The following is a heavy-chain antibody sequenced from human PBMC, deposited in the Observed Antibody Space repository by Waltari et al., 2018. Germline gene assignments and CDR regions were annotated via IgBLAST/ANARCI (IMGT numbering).Heavy chain of an antibody. V-gene: IGHV3-74*01. CDR1: GFTLRSYW. D-gene: IGHD1-7*01. J-gene: IGHJ3*01. CDR3: ASGNSHAFDL. Sequence: EVQLVESGGGLVQPGASLRVSCPAPGFTLRSYWLHWVRQVPGKGLVWVSRINSDGSGTSYADSAKGRFTISRDNAKNTLFLQMNSLRGEDTAVYYCASGNSHAFDLWGQGTMVTVSS. CDR2: INSDGSGT.